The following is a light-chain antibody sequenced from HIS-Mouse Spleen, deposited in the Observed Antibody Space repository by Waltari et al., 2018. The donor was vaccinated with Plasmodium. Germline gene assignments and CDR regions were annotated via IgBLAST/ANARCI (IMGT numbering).Light chain of an antibody. V-gene: IGLV3-10*01. CDR2: EDS. J-gene: IGLJ3*02. CDR3: YSTDSSGNHRV. Sequence: SYELTQPPSVSVSPGQTARITCSGAALPKKYAYWYQQKSGQAPVLVIYEDSKRPSGIPERFAGSIAGTRATLTISGAQVEDEADYYCYSTDSSGNHRVFGGGTKLTVL. CDR1: ALPKKY.